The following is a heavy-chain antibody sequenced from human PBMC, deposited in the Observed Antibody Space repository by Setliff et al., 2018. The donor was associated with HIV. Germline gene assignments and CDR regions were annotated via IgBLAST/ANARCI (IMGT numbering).Heavy chain of an antibody. CDR2: IYTSGST. CDR1: GGSISSYY. V-gene: IGHV4-4*07. D-gene: IGHD1-26*01. Sequence: PSETLSLTCTVSGGSISSYYWSWIRQPAGKGLEWIGRIYTSGSTNYNPSLKSRVTISLDTSKNQFSLKVNSVTAADTAVFKCARDGHTVEADGLPPSNCWGQGTLVTVSS. CDR3: ARDGHTVEADGLPPSNC. J-gene: IGHJ4*02.